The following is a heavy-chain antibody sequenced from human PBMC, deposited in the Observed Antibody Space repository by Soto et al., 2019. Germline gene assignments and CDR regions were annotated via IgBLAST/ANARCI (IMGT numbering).Heavy chain of an antibody. CDR2: INSDGSSI. V-gene: IGHV3-74*03. CDR3: ARYRPDVTVVPGVAQPMFDL. Sequence: PGGSLRLSCAASGFTFSRHWMHWVRQAPGKGLVWLSRINSDGSSIAYADSVKGRFTISRDNAKNTLYLQMNSLGAEETAVFFFARYRPDVTVVPGVAQPMFDLWGQGAPVTVSS. J-gene: IGHJ5*02. CDR1: GFTFSRHW. D-gene: IGHD2-2*01.